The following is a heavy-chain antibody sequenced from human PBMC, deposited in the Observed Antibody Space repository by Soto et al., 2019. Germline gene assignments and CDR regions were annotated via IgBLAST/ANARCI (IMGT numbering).Heavy chain of an antibody. V-gene: IGHV4-30-4*01. D-gene: IGHD3-3*01. CDR3: ARSSPSITIFPPGAPSATDA. J-gene: IGHJ6*02. CDR1: GGSISSGDYY. Sequence: SETLSLTCTVSGGSISSGDYYWSWIRQPPGKGLEWIGYIYYSGSTYYNPSLTSRVTLSVDTSKKQFSLNLSSVTAADTAVCYCARSSPSITIFPPGAPSATDAGGQGTTATVP. CDR2: IYYSGST.